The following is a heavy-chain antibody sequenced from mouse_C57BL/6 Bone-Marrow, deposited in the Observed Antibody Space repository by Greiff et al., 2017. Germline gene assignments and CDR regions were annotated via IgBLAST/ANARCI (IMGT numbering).Heavy chain of an antibody. V-gene: IGHV1-55*01. CDR1: GYTFTSYW. Sequence: VQLQQPGAELVKPGASVKMSCKASGYTFTSYWITWVKQRPGQGLEWIGDIYPGSGSTNYNEKFKSKATLTVDTSSSTAYLQLSSLTYEDSAVYYCAREDRHNYTYYFDYWGKGTSGT. CDR3: AREDRHNYTYYFDY. J-gene: IGHJ2*03. D-gene: IGHD3-1*01. CDR2: IYPGSGST.